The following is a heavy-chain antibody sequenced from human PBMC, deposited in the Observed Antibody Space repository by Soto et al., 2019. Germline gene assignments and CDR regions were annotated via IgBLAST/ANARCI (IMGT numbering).Heavy chain of an antibody. CDR1: GFTFSSYG. CDR2: ISYDGSNK. V-gene: IGHV3-30*18. D-gene: IGHD3-3*01. J-gene: IGHJ4*02. Sequence: QVQLVESGGGVVQPGRSLRLSCAASGFTFSSYGMHWVRQAPGKGLEWVAVISYDGSNKYYADSGKGRFTISRDNSNNTLYLQMNSVRAGDTAVYYCAKDCTSRRIMIFGVVIGREFFAYWGQGTLVTVSS. CDR3: AKDCTSRRIMIFGVVIGREFFAY.